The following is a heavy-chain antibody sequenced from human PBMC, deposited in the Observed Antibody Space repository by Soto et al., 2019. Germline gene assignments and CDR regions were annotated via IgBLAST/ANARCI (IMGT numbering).Heavy chain of an antibody. CDR2: IYFSGST. CDR1: GASITSDAYY. V-gene: IGHV4-39*01. D-gene: IGHD5-12*01. CDR3: ARHLSDSGYDLNH. Sequence: SETLSLTCTVSGASITSDAYYWGWIRQPPGKGLEWIGSIYFSGSTYYNSSLKSRLTISIDMSKNQFSLNLTSVTAADTAVYYCARHLSDSGYDLNHWGQGTLVTVSS. J-gene: IGHJ5*02.